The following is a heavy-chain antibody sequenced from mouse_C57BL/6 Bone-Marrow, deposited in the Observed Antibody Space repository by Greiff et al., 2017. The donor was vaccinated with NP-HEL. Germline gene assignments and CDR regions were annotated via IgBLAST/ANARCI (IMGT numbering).Heavy chain of an antibody. CDR2: IDPENGDT. CDR1: GFNIKDDY. Sequence: EVQLQQSGAELVRPGASVKLSCTVSGFNIKDDYMHWVKQRPEQDLEWIGWIDPENGDTEYASKFQGKATITADTSSNTAYLQLSSLTSEDTAVYYCTTGGSSPYAMDYWGQGTSVTVSS. V-gene: IGHV14-4*01. D-gene: IGHD1-1*01. J-gene: IGHJ4*01. CDR3: TTGGSSPYAMDY.